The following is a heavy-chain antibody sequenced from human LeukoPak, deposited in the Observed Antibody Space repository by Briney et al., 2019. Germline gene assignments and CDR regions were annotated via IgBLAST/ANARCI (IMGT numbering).Heavy chain of an antibody. J-gene: IGHJ4*02. CDR2: MNVDGSDK. CDR1: GFTFSNHW. Sequence: GGSLRLSCGASGFTFSNHWMGWVRQAPENGLEWVAIMNVDGSDKYHLDSVKGRFTISRDNAKNTLYLQMNSLRVEDTALYYCTRGDGRRRSDGAIWGPGTLVTVSS. CDR3: TRGDGRRRSDGAI. D-gene: IGHD2-21*01. V-gene: IGHV3-7*01.